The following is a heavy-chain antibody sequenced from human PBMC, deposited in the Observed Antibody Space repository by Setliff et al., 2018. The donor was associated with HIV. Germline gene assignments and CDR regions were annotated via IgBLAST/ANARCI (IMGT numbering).Heavy chain of an antibody. CDR1: GFTFSTYP. CDR2: ITGSGGST. V-gene: IGHV3-23*01. J-gene: IGHJ3*02. CDR3: VKDLSVRGSGFKGASAI. Sequence: PGGSLRLSCVASGFTFSTYPMSWVRQAPGKGLEWVSAITGSGGSTYYAASAKGRFTISRDNSKTTVYLQMNSLRADDTAIYHCVKDLSVRGSGFKGASAIWGQGTKVTVSS. D-gene: IGHD6-19*01.